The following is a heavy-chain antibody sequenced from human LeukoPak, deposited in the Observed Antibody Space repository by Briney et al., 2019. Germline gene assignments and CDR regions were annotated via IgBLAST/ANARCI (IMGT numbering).Heavy chain of an antibody. V-gene: IGHV1-46*01. CDR2: INPSGGST. CDR3: ARESRDGWYGGNWFDP. D-gene: IGHD6-19*01. Sequence: ASVKVSCKASGYTFTSYYMHWVRQAPGQGLEWMGIINPSGGSTSYAQKFQGRVTMTRDTSTSTVYMELSSLRSEDTAVYYCARESRDGWYGGNWFDPWGQGTLVTVSS. J-gene: IGHJ5*02. CDR1: GYTFTSYY.